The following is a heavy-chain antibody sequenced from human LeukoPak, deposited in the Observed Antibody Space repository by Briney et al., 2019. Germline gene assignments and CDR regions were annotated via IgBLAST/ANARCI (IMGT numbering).Heavy chain of an antibody. J-gene: IGHJ3*01. Sequence: SETLSLTCSVSGDSIRSHYCAWIRQPPGKGLEWIGHVYNSATTDYNPSFKSRVTISLDTSKKQFSLKMTSVTALDSAVHYCARGGEGYNDDAFEVWGLGTAVTVSS. V-gene: IGHV4-59*11. D-gene: IGHD5-24*01. CDR1: GDSIRSHY. CDR2: VYNSATT. CDR3: ARGGEGYNDDAFEV.